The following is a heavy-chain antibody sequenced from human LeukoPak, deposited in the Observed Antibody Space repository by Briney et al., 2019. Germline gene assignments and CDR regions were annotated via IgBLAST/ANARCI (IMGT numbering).Heavy chain of an antibody. J-gene: IGHJ4*02. CDR2: IYYSGST. CDR1: GGSISSGDYY. D-gene: IGHD4-17*01. CDR3: ARQSGYGDYALRYFDY. V-gene: IGHV4-30-4*08. Sequence: SETLSLTCTVSGGSISSGDYYWSWIRQPPGKGLEWIGYIYYSGSTYYNPSLKSRVTISVDTSKNQFSLKLSPVTAADTAVYYCARQSGYGDYALRYFDYWGQGTLVTVSS.